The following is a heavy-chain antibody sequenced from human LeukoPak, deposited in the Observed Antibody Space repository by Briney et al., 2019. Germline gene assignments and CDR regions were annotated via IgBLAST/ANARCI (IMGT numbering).Heavy chain of an antibody. J-gene: IGHJ4*02. Sequence: RGSLKLSCAASGFTFSSYSMNWVRQAPGKGLEWVSYISSSSSTIYYADSVKGRFTISRDNAKNSLYLQMNSLRAEDTAVYYCARDRRVYYFDYWGQGTLVTVSS. V-gene: IGHV3-48*01. CDR1: GFTFSSYS. CDR2: ISSSSSTI. CDR3: ARDRRVYYFDY.